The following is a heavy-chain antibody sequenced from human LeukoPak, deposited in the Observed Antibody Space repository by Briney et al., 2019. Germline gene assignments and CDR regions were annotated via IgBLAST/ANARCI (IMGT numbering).Heavy chain of an antibody. CDR1: GFTFSESW. V-gene: IGHV3-7*03. J-gene: IGHJ3*02. CDR2: LNLDGSDK. Sequence: GGSLRLSCVVSGFTFSESWMSWVRQAPGKGLGWVASLNLDGSDKYYVDSVKGRFTISRDNAKNSLYLQMNSLRAEDTAVYYCAREAYSSGWYGYAFDIWGQGTMVTVSS. CDR3: AREAYSSGWYGYAFDI. D-gene: IGHD6-19*01.